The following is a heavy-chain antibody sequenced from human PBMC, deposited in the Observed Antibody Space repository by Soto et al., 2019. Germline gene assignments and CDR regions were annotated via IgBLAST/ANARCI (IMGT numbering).Heavy chain of an antibody. Sequence: GESLKISCKGSGYSFTSYWISWVRQMPGKGLEWMGRIDPGDSYTNYSPSFQGHVTISADKSISTAYLQWSSLKASDTAMYYCARRGIAVAGSGGYYYGMDVWCQGTTVTVSS. J-gene: IGHJ6*02. V-gene: IGHV5-10-1*01. CDR3: ARRGIAVAGSGGYYYGMDV. D-gene: IGHD6-19*01. CDR2: IDPGDSYT. CDR1: GYSFTSYW.